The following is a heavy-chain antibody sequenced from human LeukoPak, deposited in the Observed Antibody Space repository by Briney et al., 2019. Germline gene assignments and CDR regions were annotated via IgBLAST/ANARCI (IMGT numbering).Heavy chain of an antibody. V-gene: IGHV1-18*01. J-gene: IGHJ4*02. CDR3: ARVSGTVVVTGFDY. CDR1: GYTFTSYG. D-gene: IGHD2-21*02. Sequence: ASVKVSCKASGYTFTSYGISWVRQAPGQGLEWMGWISAYNGNTNYAQKLQGRVTMTTDTSTSTAYMELRSLRSDDTAVYYCARVSGTVVVTGFDYWGQGTLVTVSS. CDR2: ISAYNGNT.